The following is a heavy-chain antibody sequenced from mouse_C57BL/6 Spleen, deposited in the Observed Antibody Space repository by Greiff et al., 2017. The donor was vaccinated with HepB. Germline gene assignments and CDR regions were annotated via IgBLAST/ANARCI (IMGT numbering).Heavy chain of an antibody. V-gene: IGHV1-82*01. Sequence: QVQLQQSGPELVKPGASVKISCKASGYAFSSSWMNWVKQRPGKGLEWIGRIYPGDGDTNYNGKFKGKATLTADKSSSTAYMQLSSLTSEDSAVYFCARLMSPYGFDYWGQGTTLTVSS. CDR1: GYAFSSSW. CDR2: IYPGDGDT. J-gene: IGHJ2*01. CDR3: ARLMSPYGFDY. D-gene: IGHD1-1*02.